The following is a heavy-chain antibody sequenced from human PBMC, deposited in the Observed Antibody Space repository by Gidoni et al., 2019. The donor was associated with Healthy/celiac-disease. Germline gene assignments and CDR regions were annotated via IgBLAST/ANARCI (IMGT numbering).Heavy chain of an antibody. CDR2: IYWNDDK. CDR1: GFSHSTSGVG. D-gene: IGHD2-21*02. J-gene: IGHJ4*02. V-gene: IGHV2-5*01. Sequence: QITVKESGPTLVKPTQTLTMTCPFPGFSHSTSGVGVGWSRQPPGKALAWLALIYWNDDKRYSPSLKSSLTITQYTSNNQVLLTMTTMDPVDTATYYCAGSWYAVVTAIENSFDYWGQGTLVTVSS. CDR3: AGSWYAVVTAIENSFDY.